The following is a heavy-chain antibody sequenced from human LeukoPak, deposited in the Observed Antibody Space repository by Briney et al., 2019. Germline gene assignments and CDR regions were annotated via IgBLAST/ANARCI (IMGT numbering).Heavy chain of an antibody. CDR1: GGSISSYY. CDR3: AGSYGDYHPPDY. D-gene: IGHD4-17*01. CDR2: IYYSGST. V-gene: IGHV4-59*08. J-gene: IGHJ4*02. Sequence: SETLSLTCTVSGGSISSYYWSWIRQPPGKGLEWIGYIYYSGSTNYNPSLKSRVTISVDTSKNQFSLKLSSVTAADTAVYYCAGSYGDYHPPDYWGQGTLVTVSS.